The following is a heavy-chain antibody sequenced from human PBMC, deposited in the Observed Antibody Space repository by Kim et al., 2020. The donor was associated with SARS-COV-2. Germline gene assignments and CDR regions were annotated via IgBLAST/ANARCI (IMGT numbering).Heavy chain of an antibody. V-gene: IGHV3-23*01. CDR1: GFSFSTYG. D-gene: IGHD2-2*01. J-gene: IGHJ6*03. CDR2: ICGNGGST. Sequence: GGSLRLSCEASGFSFSTYGMSWVRQSPGRGLEWVSIICGNGGSTYYADFVKGRFRISRDDSKNTLTLQMNSLRPDDTARYYCVKDQGGFTSVSCSSHYMDVWGRGTTVTVSS. CDR3: VKDQGGFTSVSCSSHYMDV.